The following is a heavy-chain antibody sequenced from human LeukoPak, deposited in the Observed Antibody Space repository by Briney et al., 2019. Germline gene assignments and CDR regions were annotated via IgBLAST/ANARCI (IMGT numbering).Heavy chain of an antibody. Sequence: ASVKVSCKASGGTFSSYAISWVRQAPGQGLEWMGWISAYNGNTNYAQKLQGRVTMTTDTSTSTAYMELRSLRSDDTAVYYCARDRYYGDAFDIWGQGTMVTVSS. CDR2: ISAYNGNT. CDR3: ARDRYYGDAFDI. CDR1: GGTFSSYA. J-gene: IGHJ3*02. D-gene: IGHD2/OR15-2a*01. V-gene: IGHV1-18*01.